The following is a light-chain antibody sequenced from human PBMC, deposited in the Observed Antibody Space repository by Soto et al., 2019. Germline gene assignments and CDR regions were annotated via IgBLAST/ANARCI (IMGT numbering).Light chain of an antibody. V-gene: IGKV1-5*01. Sequence: DIQMTPSPSSLSASVGDRVTITCRASQSISSYLNWYQQKPGKAPKLLIYDASSLESGVPSRFSGSGSGTEFTLTISSLQPDDFATYYCQRYNSYSRTFGQGTKVDIK. J-gene: IGKJ1*01. CDR2: DAS. CDR1: QSISSY. CDR3: QRYNSYSRT.